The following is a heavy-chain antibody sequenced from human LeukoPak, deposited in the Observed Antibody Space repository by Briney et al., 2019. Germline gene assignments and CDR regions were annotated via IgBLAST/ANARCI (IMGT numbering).Heavy chain of an antibody. CDR2: INPNSGGT. V-gene: IGHV1-2*02. Sequence: GASVKVSCKASGYTFTDYYMHWVRQAPGQGLEWMGWINPNSGGTNYAQKFQGRVTMTRDTSISTAYMELTRLGSDDTAVYYCARGTGTTGCDYWGQGSLVTVSS. CDR1: GYTFTDYY. J-gene: IGHJ4*02. CDR3: ARGTGTTGCDY. D-gene: IGHD1-1*01.